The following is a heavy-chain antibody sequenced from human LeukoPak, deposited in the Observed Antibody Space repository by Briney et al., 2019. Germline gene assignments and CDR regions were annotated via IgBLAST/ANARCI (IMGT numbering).Heavy chain of an antibody. D-gene: IGHD6-13*01. J-gene: IGHJ4*02. V-gene: IGHV3-23*01. CDR3: GKDRGQQPKALDY. CDR1: GFTFRSYD. CDR2: ISKTGYST. Sequence: GGSLRLSCAASGFTFRSYDMSWVRQAPGKGLVWVSVISKTGYSTNYADSVRGRFTISRDNSKNTLYLQMYTLKAKDTAVYYCGKDRGQQPKALDYWGQGTLVTVSS.